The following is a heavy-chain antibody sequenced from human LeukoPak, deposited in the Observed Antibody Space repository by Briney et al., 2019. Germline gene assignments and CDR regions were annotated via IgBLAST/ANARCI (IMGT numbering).Heavy chain of an antibody. V-gene: IGHV5-51*01. Sequence: GASLQISCKGSGSSFTSYWIGWVRPLPGEGLEWMGIIYPGDSDTRYSPSFQGQVTISADKSISTAYLQWSSLKASDTAMYYCARPRAAAEIFFDLWGRGTLVTVSS. D-gene: IGHD6-13*01. CDR3: ARPRAAAEIFFDL. CDR1: GSSFTSYW. CDR2: IYPGDSDT. J-gene: IGHJ2*01.